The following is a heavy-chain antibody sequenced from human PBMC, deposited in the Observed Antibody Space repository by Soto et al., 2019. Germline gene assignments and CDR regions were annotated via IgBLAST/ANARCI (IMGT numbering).Heavy chain of an antibody. CDR2: ISSSSSYI. CDR1: GFTFSSYS. J-gene: IGHJ4*02. V-gene: IGHV3-21*01. CDR3: ASTGSVAGGDFDY. D-gene: IGHD6-19*01. Sequence: GGSLRLSCAASGFTFSSYSMNWVRQAPGKGLEWVSSISSSSSYIYYADSVKGRFTISRDNAKNSLYLQMNSLRAEDTAVYYCASTGSVAGGDFDYWGQGTLVTVSS.